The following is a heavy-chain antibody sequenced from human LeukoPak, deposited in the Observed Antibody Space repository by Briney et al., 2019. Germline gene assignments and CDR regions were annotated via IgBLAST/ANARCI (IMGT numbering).Heavy chain of an antibody. J-gene: IGHJ4*02. CDR2: ISGSGGNT. CDR1: GFTFNSYA. Sequence: GGSLRLSCAASGFTFNSYAMNWVRQAPGKGLGWVSVISGSGGNTYYAEPVKGRFTISRDNSKNTLYLQMNSLRAEDTALYYCARVVSFTSDYWGQGILVTVSS. CDR3: ARVVSFTSDY. V-gene: IGHV3-23*01.